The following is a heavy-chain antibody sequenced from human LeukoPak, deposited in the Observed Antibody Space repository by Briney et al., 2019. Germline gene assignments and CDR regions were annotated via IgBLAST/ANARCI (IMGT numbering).Heavy chain of an antibody. V-gene: IGHV4-34*01. J-gene: IGHJ4*02. CDR1: GGSFSGYY. Sequence: SETLSLTCAVYGGSFSGYYWSWIRQPPGKGLEWIGEINHSGSTNYNPSLKSRVIISLDKSKNEFSLKLRSVTAADTAVYFCASGYSGYYNNWGQGTLVTVSS. D-gene: IGHD3-3*01. CDR3: ASGYSGYYNN. CDR2: INHSGST.